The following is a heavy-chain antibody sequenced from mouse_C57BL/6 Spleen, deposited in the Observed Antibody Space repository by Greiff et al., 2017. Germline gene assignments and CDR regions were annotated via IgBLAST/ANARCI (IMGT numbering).Heavy chain of an antibody. CDR1: GYTFTSYT. Sequence: QVQLKESGAELARPGASVKMSCKASGYTFTSYTMHWVKQRPGQGLEWIGYINPSSGYTKYNQKFKDKATLTADKSSSTAYMQLSSLTSEDAAVYYCARGDYDGEFAYWGQGTLVTVSA. V-gene: IGHV1-4*01. CDR2: INPSSGYT. D-gene: IGHD2-4*01. J-gene: IGHJ3*01. CDR3: ARGDYDGEFAY.